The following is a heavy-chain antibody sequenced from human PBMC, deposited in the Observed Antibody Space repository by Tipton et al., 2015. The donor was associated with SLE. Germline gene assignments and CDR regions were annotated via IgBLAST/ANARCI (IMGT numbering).Heavy chain of an antibody. Sequence: LRLSCTVSGSSSSSGYFWGWIRQPPGKGLELIGTIYHSGSTYYNPSLKSRVTISVDTSKNQFSLQLTSVTAADTALYYCARDVGEYSSSSGSYGMDVWGQGTTVTVSS. CDR2: IYHSGST. CDR3: ARDVGEYSSSSGSYGMDV. D-gene: IGHD6-6*01. V-gene: IGHV4-38-2*02. CDR1: GSSSSSGYF. J-gene: IGHJ6*02.